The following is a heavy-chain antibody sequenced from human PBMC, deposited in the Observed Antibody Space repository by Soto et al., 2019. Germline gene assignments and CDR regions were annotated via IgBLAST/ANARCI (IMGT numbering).Heavy chain of an antibody. V-gene: IGHV4-34*01. CDR3: ARYRRIAAVGTIAMDV. CDR2: INHSGST. Sequence: QVQLQQWGAGLLKPSETLSLICAVYDGSFSGNYWSWIRQPPGKGLECIGEINHSGSTNYNPSLKSRVTISVDTSKNQFSLKLSSVTAADTAVYYGARYRRIAAVGTIAMDVWGQGTTVTVSS. D-gene: IGHD6-13*01. CDR1: DGSFSGNY. J-gene: IGHJ6*02.